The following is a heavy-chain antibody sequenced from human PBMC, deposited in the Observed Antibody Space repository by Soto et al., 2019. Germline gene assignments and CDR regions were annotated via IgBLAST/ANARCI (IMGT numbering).Heavy chain of an antibody. CDR2: IYHSGTA. V-gene: IGHV4-31*03. CDR3: ARVQHQDIVTASSPRRSRQD. D-gene: IGHD2-15*01. CDR1: GGSISSGNHQ. J-gene: IGHJ4*02. Sequence: SSANLSLTCIVSGGSISSGNHQWSWIRQHPGTGLEWIGYIYHSGTAYYNPSLKSRVIMSVETSKNQFSLNLKSVTAADTATYYCARVQHQDIVTASSPRRSRQDWGKGARVPV.